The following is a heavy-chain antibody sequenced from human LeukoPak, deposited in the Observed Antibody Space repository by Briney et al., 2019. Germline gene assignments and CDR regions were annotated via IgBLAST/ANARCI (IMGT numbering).Heavy chain of an antibody. V-gene: IGHV3-7*03. CDR2: IRQDGSER. CDR1: GFIFSNYW. CDR3: AVGDSSSWHFDY. J-gene: IGHJ4*02. Sequence: GGSLRLSCAASGFIFSNYWMTWVRQAPGKGLEWVAHIRQDGSERHYVDSVKDRFTISRDNAKNSLDLQMDSLRTEDTALYYCAVGDSSSWHFDYWGQGTLVTVSS. D-gene: IGHD6-13*01.